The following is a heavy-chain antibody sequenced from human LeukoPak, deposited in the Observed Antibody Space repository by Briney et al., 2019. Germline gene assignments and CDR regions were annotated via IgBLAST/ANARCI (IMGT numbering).Heavy chain of an antibody. Sequence: GGSLRLSCAASGFTFGTYAMSWVRQAPGKGLEWVSGISGSGGSTYYADSVKGRFTISRDNSKNTLYLQMNSLRAEDTAVYYCAKCGVSTYSPDDYWGQGTLATVSS. CDR3: AKCGVSTYSPDDY. CDR1: GFTFGTYA. CDR2: ISGSGGST. J-gene: IGHJ4*02. D-gene: IGHD4-4*01. V-gene: IGHV3-23*01.